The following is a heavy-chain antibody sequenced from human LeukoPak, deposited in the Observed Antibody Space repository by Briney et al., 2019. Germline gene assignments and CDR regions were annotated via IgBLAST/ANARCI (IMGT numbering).Heavy chain of an antibody. CDR1: GFYFRDHW. CDR3: VKNDGWFHLAQ. CDR2: IKTDGSET. V-gene: IGHV3-7*03. D-gene: IGHD6-19*01. J-gene: IGHJ4*02. Sequence: PGGSLRLSCAASGFYFRDHWMDWVRQAPGKGLEWVGHIKTDGSETHYLDSLKGRISISRDNTNNALYLQMNSLRVEDTAIYYCVKNDGWFHLAQWGQGTLVTVSS.